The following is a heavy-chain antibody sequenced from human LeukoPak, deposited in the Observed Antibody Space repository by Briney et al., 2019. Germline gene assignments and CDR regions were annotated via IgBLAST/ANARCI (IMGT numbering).Heavy chain of an antibody. CDR2: VSISGGP. J-gene: IGHJ4*02. D-gene: IGHD1-26*01. Sequence: SETLSLTCSVSGGSISGYYWSWIRQPPGKGLEWIGDVSISGGPRYNPSPKSRVSISGDTSKNQISLKLTSVTAADTAVYYCARQAYTPLWEFDYWGQGTLVTVSS. CDR1: GGSISGYY. V-gene: IGHV4-4*09. CDR3: ARQAYTPLWEFDY.